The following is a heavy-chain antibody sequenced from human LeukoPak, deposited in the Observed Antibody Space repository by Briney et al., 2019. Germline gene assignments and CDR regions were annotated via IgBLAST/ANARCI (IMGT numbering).Heavy chain of an antibody. CDR2: INHSGST. CDR1: GGSFSGYY. CDR3: ARGAREDIVVVPAARPAPAAAPYYYYYMDV. D-gene: IGHD2-2*01. V-gene: IGHV4-34*01. J-gene: IGHJ6*03. Sequence: SETLSLTCAVYGGSFSGYYWSWIRQPPGKGLEWIGEINHSGSTNYNPSLKRRVAISVDTSKNQFSLKLSSVTAADTAVYYCARGAREDIVVVPAARPAPAAAPYYYYYMDVWGKGTTVTVSS.